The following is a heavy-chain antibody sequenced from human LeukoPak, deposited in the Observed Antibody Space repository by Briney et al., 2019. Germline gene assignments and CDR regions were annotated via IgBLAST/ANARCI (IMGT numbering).Heavy chain of an antibody. CDR2: INPNSGGT. CDR3: ARARRDGYNIPFDY. V-gene: IGHV1-2*02. D-gene: IGHD5-24*01. Sequence: ASVKVSCKASGYTFTGCYMHWVRQAPGQGLEWMGWINPNSGGTNYAQKFQGRVTMTRDTSISTAYMELSRLRSDDTAVYYCARARRDGYNIPFDYWGQGTLVTVSS. CDR1: GYTFTGCY. J-gene: IGHJ4*02.